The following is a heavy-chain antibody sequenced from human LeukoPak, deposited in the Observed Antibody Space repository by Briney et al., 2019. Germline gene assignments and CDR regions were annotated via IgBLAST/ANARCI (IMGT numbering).Heavy chain of an antibody. J-gene: IGHJ4*02. V-gene: IGHV4-34*01. D-gene: IGHD3-3*01. Sequence: SETLSLTCAVYGGSFSGYYWSWIRQPPGKGPEWIGEINHSGSTNYNPSLKSRVTISVDTSKNQFSLKLSSVTAADTAVYYCARALARITIFGVVMRDYFDYWGQGTLVTVSS. CDR1: GGSFSGYY. CDR2: INHSGST. CDR3: ARALARITIFGVVMRDYFDY.